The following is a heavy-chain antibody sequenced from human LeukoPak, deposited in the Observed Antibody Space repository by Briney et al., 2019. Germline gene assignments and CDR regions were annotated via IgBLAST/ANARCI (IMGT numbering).Heavy chain of an antibody. Sequence: SQTLSLTCIVSGGSFSSGDYYWSWIRQPPGKGLEWIGSVYDSGETYFNPSLMSRVTMSVDRSKNQFSLRLNPVTAADTAVYYCARDFDGDHDQDAFDMWGQGTLVTVSS. CDR2: VYDSGET. D-gene: IGHD4-17*01. CDR3: ARDFDGDHDQDAFDM. V-gene: IGHV4-30-2*01. J-gene: IGHJ3*02. CDR1: GGSFSSGDYY.